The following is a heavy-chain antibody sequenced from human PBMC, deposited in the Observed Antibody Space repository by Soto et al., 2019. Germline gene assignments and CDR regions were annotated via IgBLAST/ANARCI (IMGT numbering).Heavy chain of an antibody. CDR2: INHSGST. CDR3: ARSGIAARRYYYMDV. Sequence: ASETLSLTCAVYGGSFSGYYWSWIRQPPGKGLEWIGEINHSGSTNYNPSLKSRVTISVDTSKNQFSLKLSSVTAADTAVYYCARSGIAARRYYYMDVWGKGTTVTVSS. D-gene: IGHD6-6*01. CDR1: GGSFSGYY. J-gene: IGHJ6*03. V-gene: IGHV4-34*01.